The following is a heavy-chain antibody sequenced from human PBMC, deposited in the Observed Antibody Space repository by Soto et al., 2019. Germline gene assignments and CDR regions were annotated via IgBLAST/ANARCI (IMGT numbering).Heavy chain of an antibody. D-gene: IGHD4-4*01. CDR2: IGGSGGNT. CDR1: GFIFNAYV. Sequence: EVQLLESGGGLVQPGGSLRLSYAASGFIFNAYVMTWVRQAPGKGLEWVSAIGGSGGNTYYAASVKGRFTISRDNSKDTVDLEMNRLRVDDTAVYFCARVASDYINSADHWGQGILVTVSS. V-gene: IGHV3-23*01. CDR3: ARVASDYINSADH. J-gene: IGHJ4*02.